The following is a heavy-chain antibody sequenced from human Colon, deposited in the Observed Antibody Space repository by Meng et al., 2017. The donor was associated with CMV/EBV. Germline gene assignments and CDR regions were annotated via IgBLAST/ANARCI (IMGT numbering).Heavy chain of an antibody. CDR3: ARDEFRGSYGMDL. Sequence: GGSLRLSCAASGFTFSSYAMSWVRQAPGKGLEWVSVIGGTGTITHYADSVKGRFAISRDNSTNTLFLEMNSLRADDTALYYCARDEFRGSYGMDLWGQGTTVTVSS. CDR2: IGGTGTIT. V-gene: IGHV3-23*01. J-gene: IGHJ6*02. CDR1: GFTFSSYA.